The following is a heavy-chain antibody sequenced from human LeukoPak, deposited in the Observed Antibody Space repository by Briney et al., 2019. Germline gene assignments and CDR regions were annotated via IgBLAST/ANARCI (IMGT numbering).Heavy chain of an antibody. Sequence: TLSLTCAISGDSVSSNSAAWNWIRQSPSRGLEWLGRTYYRSKWYNDYAISVKSRITINPDTSKNQFSLHLNSVTPGDTAVYYCARGTATASYPINWFDPWGQGILATVSS. CDR1: GDSVSSNSAA. CDR2: TYYRSKWYN. D-gene: IGHD1-14*01. CDR3: ARGTATASYPINWFDP. J-gene: IGHJ5*02. V-gene: IGHV6-1*01.